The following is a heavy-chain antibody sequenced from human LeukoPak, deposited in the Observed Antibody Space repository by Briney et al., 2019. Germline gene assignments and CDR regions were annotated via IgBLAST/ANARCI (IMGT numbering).Heavy chain of an antibody. CDR2: ISAYNGNT. Sequence: ASVKVSCKASGYTFTSYGISWVRQAPGQGLEWMGWISAYNGNTNYAQKLQGRVTMTTDTSTSTAYMELRSQRSDDTAVYYCAREELGYYDILTGYYIFDYWGQGTLVTVSS. D-gene: IGHD3-9*01. V-gene: IGHV1-18*01. CDR1: GYTFTSYG. J-gene: IGHJ4*02. CDR3: AREELGYYDILTGYYIFDY.